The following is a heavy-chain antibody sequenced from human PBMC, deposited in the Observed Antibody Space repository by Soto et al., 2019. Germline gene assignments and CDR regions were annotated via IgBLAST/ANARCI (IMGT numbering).Heavy chain of an antibody. J-gene: IGHJ4*02. V-gene: IGHV3-30*18. D-gene: IGHD1-7*01. CDR3: AKDHQTYNWDYLFDS. CDR1: GFTFSIND. Sequence: GGALRLSCAASGFTFSINDMHWVRQAPGRGLEWVAVISNDGNNKYYADSVKGRFTLSRDNSKNMVYLQMDSLRVEDTAVYFCAKDHQTYNWDYLFDSWGPGTLVTVSS. CDR2: ISNDGNNK.